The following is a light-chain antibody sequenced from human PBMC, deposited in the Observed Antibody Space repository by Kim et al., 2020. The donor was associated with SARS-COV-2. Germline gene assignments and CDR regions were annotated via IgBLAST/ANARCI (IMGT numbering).Light chain of an antibody. CDR2: GAS. J-gene: IGKJ4*01. CDR3: QQYGSSPLT. V-gene: IGKV3-20*01. CDR1: QSVPSSY. Sequence: FSPGERATLSCRANQSVPSSYLAWYQHKPGQAPRTLIYGASSRATGIPDRFSGSGSGTDFTLTISRLEPDDFAMYYCQQYGSSPLTFGGGTKLEI.